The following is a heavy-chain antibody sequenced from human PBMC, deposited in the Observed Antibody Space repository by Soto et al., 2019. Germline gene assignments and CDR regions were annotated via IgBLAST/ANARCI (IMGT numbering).Heavy chain of an antibody. CDR1: GYTFTTYG. Sequence: ASVKVSCKASGYTFTTYGISWVRQAPGQGLEWLGWINTYNDDTYYTQKLQGRITMTTDTSTSTAYMELRSLTSDDSAVYYCAREYCSPTSCYLPGYWGQGTLVTVSS. CDR2: INTYNDDT. J-gene: IGHJ4*02. D-gene: IGHD2-2*01. V-gene: IGHV1-18*01. CDR3: AREYCSPTSCYLPGY.